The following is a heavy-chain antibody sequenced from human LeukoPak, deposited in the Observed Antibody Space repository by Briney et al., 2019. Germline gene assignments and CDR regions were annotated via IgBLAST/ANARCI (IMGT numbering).Heavy chain of an antibody. CDR1: GFTFSSYG. CDR3: AKMTFAARPYFDD. J-gene: IGHJ4*02. V-gene: IGHV3-23*01. D-gene: IGHD6-6*01. Sequence: GSLRLSCAASGFTFSSYGMSWVRQAPGKGLEWVSCISGSVSSTDYADSVKGRFTISRDNSKNTLYLQMNSLRAEDTAVYYCAKMTFAARPYFDDWGPGTLVTVSS. CDR2: ISGSVSST.